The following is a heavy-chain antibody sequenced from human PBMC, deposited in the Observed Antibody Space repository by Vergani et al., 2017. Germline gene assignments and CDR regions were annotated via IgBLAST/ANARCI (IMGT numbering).Heavy chain of an antibody. Sequence: QLHLQESGPGLVKPSETLSLTCTVSGGSITSSSYYWGWIRQPPGKGLEWIGSLSTTGGATHASHNPSLKSRVSISVDTSKSQFSLRLTSVTAADSAIYYCAGDTHSWQREDRWGQGLLVSVSS. J-gene: IGHJ5*02. CDR2: LSTTGGA. V-gene: IGHV4-61*05. CDR1: GGSITSSSYY. D-gene: IGHD6-13*01. CDR3: AGDTHSWQREDR.